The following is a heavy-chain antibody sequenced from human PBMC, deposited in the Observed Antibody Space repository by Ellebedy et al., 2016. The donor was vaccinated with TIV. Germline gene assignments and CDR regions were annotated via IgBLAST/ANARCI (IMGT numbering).Heavy chain of an antibody. CDR3: AMGETPLRHDS. Sequence: GGSLRLSCKGSGYSFTSYWIGWVRQMPGKGLEWMGIVYPDDSDTRYSPSFQGQVTIPADKSISTAYLQWSSLKASDTAMYYCAMGETPLRHDSWGQGTLVTVSS. J-gene: IGHJ4*02. V-gene: IGHV5-51*01. CDR2: VYPDDSDT. D-gene: IGHD1-14*01. CDR1: GYSFTSYW.